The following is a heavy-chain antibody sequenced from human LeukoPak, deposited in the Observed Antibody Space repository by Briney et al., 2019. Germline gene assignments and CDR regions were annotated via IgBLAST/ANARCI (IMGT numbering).Heavy chain of an antibody. Sequence: SETLSLTCTVSGGSISTYYWSWIRQPPGKGLEYIGYIYYSGSTNYNPSLKSRVTISVDTSKNQFSLKLSSVTAADTAVYYCARDSSGWYHWFDPWGQGTLVTVSS. J-gene: IGHJ5*02. V-gene: IGHV4-59*01. CDR1: GGSISTYY. CDR3: ARDSSGWYHWFDP. CDR2: IYYSGST. D-gene: IGHD6-19*01.